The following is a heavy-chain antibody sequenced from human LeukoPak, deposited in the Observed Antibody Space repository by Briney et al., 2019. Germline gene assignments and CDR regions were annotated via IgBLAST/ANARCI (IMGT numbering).Heavy chain of an antibody. CDR3: ARGDSSSWYAGLGYVDY. CDR2: MNPNTGKT. D-gene: IGHD6-13*01. Sequence: ASVKVSCKASGYTFTSYDISWVRQAAGQGLEWMGWMNPNTGKTGYAQKFQGRVTFTRNTSITTAYMELSSLRSEDSAVYYCARGDSSSWYAGLGYVDYWGQGTLVTVSS. CDR1: GYTFTSYD. J-gene: IGHJ4*02. V-gene: IGHV1-8*03.